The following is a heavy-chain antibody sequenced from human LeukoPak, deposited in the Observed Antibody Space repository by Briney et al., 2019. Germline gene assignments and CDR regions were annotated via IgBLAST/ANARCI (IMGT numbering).Heavy chain of an antibody. J-gene: IGHJ4*02. CDR3: ARGIAARPGPFDY. CDR2: IIPIFGTA. CDR1: GGTFSSYA. Sequence: SVKVSCKASGGTFSSYAISWVRQAPGQGLEWMGGIIPIFGTANYAQKFQGRVTITTDEFTSTAYMELSSLRSEDTAVYYCARGIAARPGPFDYWGQGTLVTVSS. V-gene: IGHV1-69*05. D-gene: IGHD6-6*01.